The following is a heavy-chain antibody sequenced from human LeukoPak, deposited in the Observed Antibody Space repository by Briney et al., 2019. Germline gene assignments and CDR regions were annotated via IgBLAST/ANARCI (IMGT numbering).Heavy chain of an antibody. CDR3: ARGDYYDSSGYYYDY. CDR2: ISSNSSYI. V-gene: IGHV3-21*01. Sequence: PGGSLRLSCAASGFTFSSYSMNWVRQAPGKGLEWVSSISSNSSYIYYADSVKGRFTISRDNAKNSLYLQMNSLRAEDTAVYYCARGDYYDSSGYYYDYWGQGTLVTVSS. D-gene: IGHD3-22*01. J-gene: IGHJ4*02. CDR1: GFTFSSYS.